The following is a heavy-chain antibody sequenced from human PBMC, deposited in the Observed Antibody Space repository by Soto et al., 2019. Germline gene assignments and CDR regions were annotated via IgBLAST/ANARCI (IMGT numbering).Heavy chain of an antibody. J-gene: IGHJ4*02. D-gene: IGHD6-19*01. CDR3: AKDIAWSAPVAGFVFEY. CDR2: ISYDGTNK. CDR1: GFIFSSYG. V-gene: IGHV3-30*18. Sequence: GGSLRLSCAASGFIFSSYGMHWVRQAPGKGLEWVAFISYDGTNKSYADSVRGRLSISRDNFRNTLYLDMSSLRAEDTAVYYCAKDIAWSAPVAGFVFEYWGQGTLVTVSS.